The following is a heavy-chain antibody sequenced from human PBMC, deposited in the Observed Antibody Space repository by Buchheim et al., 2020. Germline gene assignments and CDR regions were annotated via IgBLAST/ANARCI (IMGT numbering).Heavy chain of an antibody. D-gene: IGHD5-24*01. V-gene: IGHV3-33*01. CDR2: IWYDGSNK. J-gene: IGHJ6*02. CDR1: GFTFSSYG. Sequence: QVQLVESGGGVVQPGRSLRLSCAASGFTFSSYGMHWVRQAPGKGLEWVAVIWYDGSNKYYADSVKGRFTISSDNSKNTVYLQMNSLRAEDTAVYYCAAEMATIDYYYGMDVWGQGTT. CDR3: AAEMATIDYYYGMDV.